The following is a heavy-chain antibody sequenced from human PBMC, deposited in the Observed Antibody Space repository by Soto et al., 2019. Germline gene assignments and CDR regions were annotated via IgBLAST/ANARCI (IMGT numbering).Heavy chain of an antibody. J-gene: IGHJ4*02. V-gene: IGHV1-18*01. CDR3: ARDRSDYYYDSSGYYYFDY. D-gene: IGHD3-22*01. CDR1: GYTFTSYG. CDR2: ISAYNGNT. Sequence: ASVKVSCKASGYTFTSYGISWVRQAPGQGLEWMGWISAYNGNTNYAQKLQGRVTMTTDTSTSTAYMELRSLRSDDTAVYYCARDRSDYYYDSSGYYYFDYWGQGTLVTVSS.